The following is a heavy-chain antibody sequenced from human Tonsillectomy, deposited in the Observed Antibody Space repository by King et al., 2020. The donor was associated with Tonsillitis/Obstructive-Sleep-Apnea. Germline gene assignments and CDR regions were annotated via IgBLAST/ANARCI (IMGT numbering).Heavy chain of an antibody. V-gene: IGHV1-18*01. Sequence: QLVQSGTEVKKPGASVKVSCKASGYTFNSDGISWVRQAPGQGLEWMGWVSTYNGNTNYAQKHQGRVTMTTDTSTSTTYMELRSLRSDDTAVYYCARGTYFDYWGQGTLVTVSS. CDR3: ARGTYFDY. D-gene: IGHD3/OR15-3a*01. CDR2: VSTYNGNT. J-gene: IGHJ4*02. CDR1: GYTFNSDG.